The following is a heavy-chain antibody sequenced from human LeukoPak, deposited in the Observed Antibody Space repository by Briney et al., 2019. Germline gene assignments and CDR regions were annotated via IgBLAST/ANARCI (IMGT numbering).Heavy chain of an antibody. J-gene: IGHJ4*02. D-gene: IGHD6-13*01. CDR3: AKVSGLGSSWHLDS. CDR2: IPSNAYIVNT. Sequence: TGRSLRLSCATSGFTFRDYAMTWVRQAPGKGLEWVSAIPSNAYIVNTYYAESVRGRFTISRDNSENTLYLQMNNLRTEDTAVYFCAKVSGLGSSWHLDSWGQGTLVTVSS. V-gene: IGHV3-23*01. CDR1: GFTFRDYA.